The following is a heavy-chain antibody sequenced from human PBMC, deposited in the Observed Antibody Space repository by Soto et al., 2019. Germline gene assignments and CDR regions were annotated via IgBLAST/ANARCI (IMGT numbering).Heavy chain of an antibody. V-gene: IGHV3-30-3*01. J-gene: IGHJ4*02. CDR2: ISYDGSNK. Sequence: QVQLVESGGGVVQPGRSLRLSCAASGFTFSSYAMHWVRQAPGKGLEWVAVISYDGSNKYYADSVKGRFTISRDNSKNTLYLQMNSLRAEDTAVYYCARQYSSGWYFEGPFDYWGQGTLVTVSS. CDR1: GFTFSSYA. CDR3: ARQYSSGWYFEGPFDY. D-gene: IGHD6-19*01.